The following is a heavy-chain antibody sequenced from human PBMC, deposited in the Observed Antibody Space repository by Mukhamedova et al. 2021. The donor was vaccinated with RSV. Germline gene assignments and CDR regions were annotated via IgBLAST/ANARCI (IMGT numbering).Heavy chain of an antibody. D-gene: IGHD3-16*01. Sequence: IVWVRQMPGKGLEWMGIIYPSDSDTRYSPSFQGQVTISADKSITTAYLQWSSLKASDTAMYYCARHGPWGETTKGFDYWGQGTLVT. CDR2: IYPSDSDT. V-gene: IGHV5-51*01. CDR3: ARHGPWGETTKGFDY. J-gene: IGHJ4*02.